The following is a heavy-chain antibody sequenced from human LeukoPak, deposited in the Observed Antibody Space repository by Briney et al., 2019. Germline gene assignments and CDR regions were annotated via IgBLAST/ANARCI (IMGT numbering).Heavy chain of an antibody. D-gene: IGHD3-10*01. J-gene: IGHJ4*02. CDR3: ARGPPMVRDY. V-gene: IGHV4-59*01. Sequence: SETLSLTCTVSGGSISSYYWSWLRQPPGKGLEWIGYIYYSGSTNYNPYLTSRVTISVDTSKNQFSLKLSSVTAADTAVYYCARGPPMVRDYWGQGTLVTVSS. CDR2: IYYSGST. CDR1: GGSISSYY.